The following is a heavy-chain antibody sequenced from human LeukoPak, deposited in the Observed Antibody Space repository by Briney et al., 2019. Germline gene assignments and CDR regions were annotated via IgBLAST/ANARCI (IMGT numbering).Heavy chain of an antibody. J-gene: IGHJ5*02. Sequence: ASVKVSCKASGYTFTSYYMHWVRQAPGQGLEWMGWINPNSGGTNYAQKFQGRVTMTRDTSISTAYMELSRLRSDDTAVYYCARVVPAATIRGWFDPWGQGTLVTVSS. CDR3: ARVVPAATIRGWFDP. V-gene: IGHV1-2*02. CDR1: GYTFTSYY. D-gene: IGHD2-2*01. CDR2: INPNSGGT.